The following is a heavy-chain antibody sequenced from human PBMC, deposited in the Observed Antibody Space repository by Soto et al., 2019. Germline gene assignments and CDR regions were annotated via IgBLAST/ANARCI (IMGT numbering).Heavy chain of an antibody. CDR1: GYTFTGYY. V-gene: IGHV1-2*04. D-gene: IGHD2-15*01. Sequence: ASVKVSCKASGYTFTGYYMHWVRQAPGQGLEWMGWINPNSGGTNYAQKFQGWVTMTRDTSISTAYMELSRLRSDDTAVYYCARDTGYCSGGSCLYYMDVWGKGTTVTSP. CDR3: ARDTGYCSGGSCLYYMDV. CDR2: INPNSGGT. J-gene: IGHJ6*03.